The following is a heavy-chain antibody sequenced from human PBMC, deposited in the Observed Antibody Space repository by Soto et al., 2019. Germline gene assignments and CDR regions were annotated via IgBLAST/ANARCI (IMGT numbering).Heavy chain of an antibody. D-gene: IGHD3-16*01. CDR2: INAGNGNT. CDR3: ARAEGLDTFGGVSW. Sequence: QVQLVQSGAEVKKPGASVKVSCKASGYTFTSYAMHWVRQAPGQRLEWMGWINAGNGNTKYSQKFQGRVTITRDTSASTAYMELSSLRSEDTAVYYCARAEGLDTFGGVSWWGQGTLVTVSS. CDR1: GYTFTSYA. J-gene: IGHJ4*02. V-gene: IGHV1-3*01.